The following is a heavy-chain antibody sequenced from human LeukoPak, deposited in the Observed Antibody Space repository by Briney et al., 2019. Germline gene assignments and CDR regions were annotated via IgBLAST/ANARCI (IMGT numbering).Heavy chain of an antibody. J-gene: IGHJ4*02. D-gene: IGHD1-26*01. CDR3: AKSPYSGSYNPYFDY. CDR1: GFTFGSYA. V-gene: IGHV3-23*01. CDR2: ISGNGGIT. Sequence: GGSPRLSCAASGFTFGSYAMSWVRQAPGKGLEWVSAISGNGGITYYADSVKGRFTISRDNSKNTLYLQMSSLRAEDTAVYYCAKSPYSGSYNPYFDYWGQGTLVIVSS.